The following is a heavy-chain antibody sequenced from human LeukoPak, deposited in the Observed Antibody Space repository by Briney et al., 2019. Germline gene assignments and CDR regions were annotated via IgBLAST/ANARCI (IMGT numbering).Heavy chain of an antibody. V-gene: IGHV3-23*01. Sequence: GGSLRLSCAASGFTFSSYSMSWVRQAPGKGLEWVSAISGSGGTTIYAGSVKGRFTISRDNSKNTLYLQMDSLRAEDTAIYYVTRTAQYTCFDPWGQGTLVTVSS. CDR3: TRTAQYTCFDP. D-gene: IGHD1-7*01. J-gene: IGHJ5*02. CDR2: ISGSGGTT. CDR1: GFTFSSYS.